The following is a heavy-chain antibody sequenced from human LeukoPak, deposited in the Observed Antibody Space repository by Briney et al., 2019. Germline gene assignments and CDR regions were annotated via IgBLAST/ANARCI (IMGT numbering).Heavy chain of an antibody. Sequence: GRSLRLSCAASGFTFSSYVMHWVRQAPGKGLEWVAFISYDGSDYFYADSVKGRFTISRDNSKSTLYVQMNSLRPEDTAVYYCARDGGNYFDDWGQGTLVTVSS. CDR3: ARDGGNYFDD. D-gene: IGHD3-16*01. J-gene: IGHJ4*02. CDR1: GFTFSSYV. V-gene: IGHV3-30-3*01. CDR2: ISYDGSDY.